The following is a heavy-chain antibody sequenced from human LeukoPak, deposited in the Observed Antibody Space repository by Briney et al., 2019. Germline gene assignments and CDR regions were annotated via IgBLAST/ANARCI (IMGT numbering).Heavy chain of an antibody. J-gene: IGHJ4*02. Sequence: PGGSLRLSCAASGFTFSSYSVNWVRQAPGKGLEWVSYISSSSTTVYYADSVKGRFTISRDNSKNTLYLQMNSLRAEDTAVYYCAKADSYVWGSYRHFDYWGQGTLVTVSS. CDR3: AKADSYVWGSYRHFDY. D-gene: IGHD3-16*02. V-gene: IGHV3-48*01. CDR2: ISSSSTTV. CDR1: GFTFSSYS.